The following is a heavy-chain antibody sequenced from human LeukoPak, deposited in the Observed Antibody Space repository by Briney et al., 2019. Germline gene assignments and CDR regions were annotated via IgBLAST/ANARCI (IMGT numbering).Heavy chain of an antibody. CDR3: AATPAPGSYWFEYYYGMDV. V-gene: IGHV1-58*01. D-gene: IGHD1-26*01. CDR2: IVVGSGNT. J-gene: IGHJ6*02. Sequence: SVKVSCKASGFTFTSSAVQWVRQARGQRLEWIGWIVVGSGNTSYAQKFQERVTITRDMSTSTAYMELSSLRSEDTAVYYCAATPAPGSYWFEYYYGMDVWGQGTTVTVSS. CDR1: GFTFTSSA.